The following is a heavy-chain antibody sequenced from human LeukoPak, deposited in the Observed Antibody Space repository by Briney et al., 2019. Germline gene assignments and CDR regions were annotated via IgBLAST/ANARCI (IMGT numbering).Heavy chain of an antibody. CDR3: ARRAGAYSHPYDY. D-gene: IGHD4/OR15-4a*01. CDR1: GSTVSSNS. J-gene: IGHJ4*02. CDR2: IYSDNT. Sequence: GGSLRLSCTVSGSTVSSNSMSWVRQAPGKGLEWVSFIYSDNTHYSDSVKGRFTISRDNSKNTLYLQMNSLRAEDTAVYYCARRAGAYSHPYDYWGQGTLVTVSS. V-gene: IGHV3-53*01.